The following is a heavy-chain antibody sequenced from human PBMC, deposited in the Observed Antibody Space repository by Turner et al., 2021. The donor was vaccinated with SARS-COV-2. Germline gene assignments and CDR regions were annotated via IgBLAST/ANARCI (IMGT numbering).Heavy chain of an antibody. V-gene: IGHV3-53*02. CDR1: GFTVSSNY. J-gene: IGHJ6*02. CDR2: IYSGGST. Sequence: EVQLGETGGGLIQPGGSLRLSCAASGFTVSSNYMSWVRQAPGKGLEWVSLIYSGGSTYDADSVKGRCTISRDNSKTTLYLQMNSLRAEDTAVYCCARGTDLYDPYYYYGMDVWGQGTTVTVSS. CDR3: ARGTDLYDPYYYYGMDV. D-gene: IGHD3-16*01.